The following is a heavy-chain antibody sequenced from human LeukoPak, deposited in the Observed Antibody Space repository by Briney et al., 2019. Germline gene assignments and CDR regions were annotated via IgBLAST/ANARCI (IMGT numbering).Heavy chain of an antibody. V-gene: IGHV1-69*13. J-gene: IGHJ3*02. D-gene: IGHD2-21*01. Sequence: SVKVSCTASGGTFSSSSISWVRQAPGQGLEWMGGIIPIFGTANYAQKFQGRVTITADESTSTAYMELSSLRSEDTAVYYCARAPSWWLHAFDIWGQGTMVTVS. CDR1: GGTFSSSS. CDR3: ARAPSWWLHAFDI. CDR2: IIPIFGTA.